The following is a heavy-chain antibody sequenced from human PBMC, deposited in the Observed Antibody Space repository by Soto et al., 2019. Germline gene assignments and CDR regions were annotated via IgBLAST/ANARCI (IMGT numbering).Heavy chain of an antibody. Sequence: ASVKVSCKASGGTFSSYAISWVRQAPGQGLEWMGGIIPIFGTANYAQKFQGRVTITADKSTSTAYMELSSLRSEDTAVYYCARNVRGYNDARRNYYYYGMDVWGQGTTVTVS. CDR3: ARNVRGYNDARRNYYYYGMDV. J-gene: IGHJ6*02. CDR2: IIPIFGTA. D-gene: IGHD3-16*01. CDR1: GGTFSSYA. V-gene: IGHV1-69*06.